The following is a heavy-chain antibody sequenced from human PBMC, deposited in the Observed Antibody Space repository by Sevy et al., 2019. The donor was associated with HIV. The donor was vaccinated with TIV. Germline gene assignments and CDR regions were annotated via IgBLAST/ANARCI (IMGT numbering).Heavy chain of an antibody. D-gene: IGHD1-26*01. Sequence: ASVKVSCKASGYTFTSYGISWVRQTPGQGLEWMGWISAYNGNTNYAQKLQGRVTMTTDTSTSTAYMELRSLRSDDTAVYYCARRNSGSPLARAFDIWGQGTMVTVSS. V-gene: IGHV1-18*04. CDR1: GYTFTSYG. J-gene: IGHJ3*02. CDR3: ARRNSGSPLARAFDI. CDR2: ISAYNGNT.